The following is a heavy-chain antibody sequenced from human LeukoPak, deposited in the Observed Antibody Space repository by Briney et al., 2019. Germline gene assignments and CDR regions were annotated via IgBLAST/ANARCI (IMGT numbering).Heavy chain of an antibody. Sequence: SQTLSLTCTVSGGSISSSSSYWGWIRQPPGKGLEWIGSIYYSGSTYYNPSLKSRVTISVDTSKNQFSLKLSSVTAADTAVYYCARNEAAGATFDYWGQGTLVTVSS. CDR2: IYYSGST. CDR1: GGSISSSSSY. V-gene: IGHV4-39*01. J-gene: IGHJ4*02. CDR3: ARNEAAGATFDY. D-gene: IGHD6-13*01.